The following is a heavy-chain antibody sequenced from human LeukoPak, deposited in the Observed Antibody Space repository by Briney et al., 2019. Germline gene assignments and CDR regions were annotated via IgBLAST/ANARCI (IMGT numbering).Heavy chain of an antibody. Sequence: PGGSLRLSCAASGFTFFSYAMSWLRQAPGKGLQWFSAISGSCGSTDYADSVKGRFTISRDNSKNTLYLHMNSLRAEDTALYYCARFRGPPGGDWGQGTLVTVSS. CDR3: ARFRGPPGGD. CDR2: ISGSCGST. CDR1: GFTFFSYA. V-gene: IGHV3-23*01. D-gene: IGHD3-10*01. J-gene: IGHJ4*02.